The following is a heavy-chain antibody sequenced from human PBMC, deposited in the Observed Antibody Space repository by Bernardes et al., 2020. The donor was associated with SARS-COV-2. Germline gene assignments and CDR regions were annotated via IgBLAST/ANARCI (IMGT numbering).Heavy chain of an antibody. V-gene: IGHV1-24*01. CDR3: ATGPPIVGASNWFDP. CDR1: GYTLTALS. J-gene: IGHJ5*02. CDR2: FDPEDGET. Sequence: ASVKVSCKVSGYTLTALSMHWVRQAPGKRLEWMGGFDPEDGETIYAQKFQGRVTMTEDTSTDTAYMELSSLRSEDTAVYYCATGPPIVGASNWFDPWGQGTLVTVSS. D-gene: IGHD1-26*01.